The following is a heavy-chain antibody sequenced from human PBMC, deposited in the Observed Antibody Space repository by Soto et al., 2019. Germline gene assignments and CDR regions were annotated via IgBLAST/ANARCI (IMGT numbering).Heavy chain of an antibody. CDR1: GGSFSGYY. D-gene: IGHD2-15*01. V-gene: IGHV4-34*01. CDR3: ARESRYCSGGSCHVGYYYYGMDV. J-gene: IGHJ6*02. CDR2: INHSGST. Sequence: QVQLQQWGAGLLKPSETLSLTCAVYGGSFSGYYWSWIRQPPGKGLEWIGEINHSGSTNYNPSLTSRVTRRVDTSTHQFSLKLSSVTAADTAVYYCARESRYCSGGSCHVGYYYYGMDVWGQGTTVTVSS.